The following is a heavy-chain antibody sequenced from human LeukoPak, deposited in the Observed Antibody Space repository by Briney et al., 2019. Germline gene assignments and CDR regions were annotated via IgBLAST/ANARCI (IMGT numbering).Heavy chain of an antibody. V-gene: IGHV3-23*01. CDR1: GFTFSSYA. J-gene: IGHJ4*02. CDR3: AKDGDILTGYPYYFDY. D-gene: IGHD3-9*01. CDR2: ISGSGGST. Sequence: HPGGSLRLSCAASGFTFSSYAMSWVRQAPGKGLEWVSAISGSGGSTYYADSVKGRFTISRDNSKNTLYLQMNSLRAEDTAVYYCAKDGDILTGYPYYFDYWGQGTLVTVSS.